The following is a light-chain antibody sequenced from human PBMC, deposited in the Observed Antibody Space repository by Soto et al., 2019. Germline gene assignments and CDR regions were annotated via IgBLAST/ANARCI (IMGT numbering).Light chain of an antibody. CDR2: ATS. CDR3: QQSYSTPYT. CDR1: QNISSF. V-gene: IGKV1-39*01. Sequence: DIQMTQSPSFLSASLGDRVTITCRASQNISSFLYWYQQRPGKAPKLLIYATSNLHSGVTSRFSGAGSGTDFTLTINSLQPEDFATYYCQQSYSTPYTFGQGTKL. J-gene: IGKJ2*01.